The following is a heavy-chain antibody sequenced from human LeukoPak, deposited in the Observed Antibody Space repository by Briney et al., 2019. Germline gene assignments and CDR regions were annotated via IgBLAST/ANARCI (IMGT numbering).Heavy chain of an antibody. Sequence: SETLSLTCAVYGGSFSGYYWSWIRQPPGKGLEWIGEINHSGSTNYNPSLKSRVTISVDTSKNQFSLKLSSVTAADTAVYYCARGHDYYGSGSYYRRRGTTAYYFDYWGQGTLVTVSS. V-gene: IGHV4-34*01. CDR3: ARGHDYYGSGSYYRRRGTTAYYFDY. D-gene: IGHD3-10*01. J-gene: IGHJ4*02. CDR1: GGSFSGYY. CDR2: INHSGST.